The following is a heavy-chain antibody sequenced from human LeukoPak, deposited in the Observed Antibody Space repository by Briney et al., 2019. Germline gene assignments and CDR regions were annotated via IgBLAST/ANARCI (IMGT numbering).Heavy chain of an antibody. D-gene: IGHD3-16*01. CDR3: ARDLEYLYPGGAFDI. V-gene: IGHV1-18*01. CDR2: ISAYNGNT. CDR1: GYTFTSYG. J-gene: IGHJ3*02. Sequence: ASVKVSCKASGYTFTSYGISWVRQAPGQGLEWMGWISAYNGNTNYAQKLQGRVTMTTDTSTSTAYMELSRLRSDDTAVYYCARDLEYLYPGGAFDIWAKGQWSPSLQ.